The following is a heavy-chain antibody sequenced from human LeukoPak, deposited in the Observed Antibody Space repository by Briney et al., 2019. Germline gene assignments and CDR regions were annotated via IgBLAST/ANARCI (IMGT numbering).Heavy chain of an antibody. D-gene: IGHD2-2*01. CDR3: ASQGGVVPAAPGGRFDY. J-gene: IGHJ4*02. V-gene: IGHV1-69*13. CDR1: GGTFSSYA. CDR2: IIPIFGTA. Sequence: GASVKVSCKASGGTFSSYAISWVRQAPGQGLEWMGGIIPIFGTANYAQKFQGRVTITADESTSTAYMELSSLRSEDTAVYYCASQGGVVPAAPGGRFDYWGQGTLVTVSS.